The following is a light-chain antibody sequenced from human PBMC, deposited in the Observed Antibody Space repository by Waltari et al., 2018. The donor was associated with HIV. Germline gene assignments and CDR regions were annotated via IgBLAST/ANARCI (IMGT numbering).Light chain of an antibody. J-gene: IGLJ3*02. CDR3: CSYAGSSSWV. CDR2: EGN. Sequence: QSALTQPPSVSGSPGQSVTISCTGTSSDVGNYNLVSWYQQHPGKAPKLLIYEGNNRPSGVSNLFSGSKCANTASPTIPALQAEDEADDACCSYAGSSSWVFGGGTKLTVL. CDR1: SSDVGNYNL. V-gene: IGLV2-23*01.